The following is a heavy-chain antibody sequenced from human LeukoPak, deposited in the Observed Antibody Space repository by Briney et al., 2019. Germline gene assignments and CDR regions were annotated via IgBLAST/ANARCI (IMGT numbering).Heavy chain of an antibody. CDR2: IYYSGST. V-gene: IGHV4-59*11. CDR1: GGSISSHY. CDR3: ARAFLAATLDY. J-gene: IGHJ4*02. D-gene: IGHD2-15*01. Sequence: SETLSLTCTVSGGSISSHYWSWIRQPPGKGLEWIGYIYYSGSTNYNPSLKSRVTISVDTSKNQFSLKLSSVTAADTAVYYCARAFLAATLDYWGQGTLVTVSS.